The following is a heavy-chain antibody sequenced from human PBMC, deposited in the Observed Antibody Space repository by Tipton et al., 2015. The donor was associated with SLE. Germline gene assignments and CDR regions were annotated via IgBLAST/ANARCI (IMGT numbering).Heavy chain of an antibody. Sequence: TLSLTCTVSGGSISSSSYYWGWIRQPPGKGLEWIGSIYYSGSTYYNPSLKSRVTISVDTSKNQFSLKLSSVTAADTAVYYCARGGNDFWGLKFDPWGQGTLVTVSS. J-gene: IGHJ5*02. CDR3: ARGGNDFWGLKFDP. D-gene: IGHD3-3*01. CDR1: GGSISSSSYY. V-gene: IGHV4-39*07. CDR2: IYYSGST.